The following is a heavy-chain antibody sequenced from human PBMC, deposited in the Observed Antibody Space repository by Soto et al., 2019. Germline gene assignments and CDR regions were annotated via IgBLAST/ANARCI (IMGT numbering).Heavy chain of an antibody. CDR2: INGDGSTT. J-gene: IGHJ5*02. CDR1: GFNFNFFW. D-gene: IGHD5-12*01. CDR3: VRDSPTNLKDADTVASWFDP. Sequence: EALLVESGGGLVQPGGSLRLSCAASGFNFNFFWMHWVRQAPGKGLVWVSRINGDGSTTDYADSVKGRFTISRDNAKNTLFLQMDSLRVEDTAVYYCVRDSPTNLKDADTVASWFDPWGQGTLVTVSS. V-gene: IGHV3-74*01.